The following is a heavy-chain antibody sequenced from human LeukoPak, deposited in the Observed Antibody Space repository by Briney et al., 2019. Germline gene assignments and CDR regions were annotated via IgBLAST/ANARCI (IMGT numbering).Heavy chain of an antibody. J-gene: IGHJ4*02. CDR3: ARMDYGDYQVWYFDC. CDR2: IYTSGST. D-gene: IGHD4-17*01. V-gene: IGHV4-4*07. Sequence: SETLSLTCTLSGGSLSSYYWSWVRQPAGQGLEWIGRIYTSGSTNYNPSLKSRVTMSVDTSKNQFSVKLSSVTAADTAVDYCARMDYGDYQVWYFDCWGQGTLVTVSS. CDR1: GGSLSSYY.